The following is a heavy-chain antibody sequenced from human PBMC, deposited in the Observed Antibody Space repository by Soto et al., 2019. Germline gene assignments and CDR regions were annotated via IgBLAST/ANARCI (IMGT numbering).Heavy chain of an antibody. CDR3: TTDPRSYGSGPRRRDV. CDR1: GFTFSNAW. V-gene: IGHV3-15*01. J-gene: IGHJ6*02. CDR2: IKSKTDGGTT. D-gene: IGHD3-10*01. Sequence: EVQLVESGGGLVKPGGSLRLSCAASGFTFSNAWMSWVRQAPGKGLEWVGRIKSKTDGGTTDYAAPVKGRFTISRDDSKNTLYLQMNSLKTEDTAVYYCTTDPRSYGSGPRRRDVWGQGTTVTVSS.